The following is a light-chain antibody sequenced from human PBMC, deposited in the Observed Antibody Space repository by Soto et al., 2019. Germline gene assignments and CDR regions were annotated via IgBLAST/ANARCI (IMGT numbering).Light chain of an antibody. Sequence: DIVMTQSPDSLAVSLGERATINCKSSQSVLYRSNNENYLAWYQQKPGQPPSLLIYWASTRESGVPDRFSGSGSGTDFTLTISSLQAEDVAVYYCQQYYSTPPTFGQGTKVEIK. CDR2: WAS. CDR3: QQYYSTPPT. J-gene: IGKJ1*01. V-gene: IGKV4-1*01. CDR1: QSVLYRSNNENY.